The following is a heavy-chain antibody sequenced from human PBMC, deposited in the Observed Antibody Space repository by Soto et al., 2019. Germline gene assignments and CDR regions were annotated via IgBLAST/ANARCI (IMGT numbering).Heavy chain of an antibody. CDR2: IIPIFGTA. D-gene: IGHD3-22*01. CDR3: ARGSRPGYDDSSGYPYCGDY. CDR1: GGTFSSYA. J-gene: IGHJ4*01. Sequence: ASVKVSCKASGGTFSSYAISWVRQAPGQGLEWMGGIIPIFGTANYAQKFQGRVTITADESTSTAYMELSSLRSEDTAVDYCARGSRPGYDDSSGYPYCGDYWGRGTRGTV. V-gene: IGHV1-69*13.